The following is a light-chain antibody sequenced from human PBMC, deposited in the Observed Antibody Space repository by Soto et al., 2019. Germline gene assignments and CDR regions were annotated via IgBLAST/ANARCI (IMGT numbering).Light chain of an antibody. CDR2: AAS. Sequence: DIQMTQSPSSVSASVGDRVTITWRASQGITIWLAWYQQKPWKAPKLLIYAASILQSGVPSRFSGSGSGTDFTLTISSLQPEDFATYYCQQANNFPLTFGGGTKVEIK. CDR1: QGITIW. V-gene: IGKV1D-12*01. J-gene: IGKJ4*01. CDR3: QQANNFPLT.